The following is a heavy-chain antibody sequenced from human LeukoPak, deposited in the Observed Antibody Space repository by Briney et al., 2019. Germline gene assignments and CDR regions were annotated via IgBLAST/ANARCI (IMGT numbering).Heavy chain of an antibody. J-gene: IGHJ4*02. CDR1: GGSVSSGSYY. D-gene: IGHD3-22*01. Sequence: SETLSLTCTASGGSVSSGSYYWSWIRQPPGKGLEWIGYIYYSGSTNYNPSLKSRVTISVDTSKNQFSLKLSSVTAADTAVYYCARYYDSSGFLHYFDYWGQGTLVTVSS. CDR2: IYYSGST. CDR3: ARYYDSSGFLHYFDY. V-gene: IGHV4-61*01.